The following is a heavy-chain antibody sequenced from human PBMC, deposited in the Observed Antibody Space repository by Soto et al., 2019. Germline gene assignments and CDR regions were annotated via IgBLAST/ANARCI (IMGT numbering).Heavy chain of an antibody. CDR3: APQVATIIPYYYYMDV. V-gene: IGHV4-59*01. Sequence: SETLSLTCTVSGGSISSYYWSWIRQPPWKGLEWIGYIYYSGSTNYNPSLKSRVTISVDTSKNQFSLKLSSVTAADTAVYYCAPQVATIIPYYYYMDVWGKGTTVTVSS. J-gene: IGHJ6*03. CDR1: GGSISSYY. D-gene: IGHD5-12*01. CDR2: IYYSGST.